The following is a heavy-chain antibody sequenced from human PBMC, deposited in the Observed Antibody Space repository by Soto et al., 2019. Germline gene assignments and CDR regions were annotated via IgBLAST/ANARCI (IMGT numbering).Heavy chain of an antibody. CDR3: ARRVVAYTGFDY. D-gene: IGHD2-21*01. CDR1: GYSITNGYF. Sequence: SETLSLTCDVSGYSITNGYFWAWIRKPPGKGLEWIGSIYHSGRTYYNPSLKSRLTISVDTPKNQFSLKLSSVTAADTAMYYCARRVVAYTGFDYWGQGTLVTVSS. CDR2: IYHSGRT. J-gene: IGHJ4*02. V-gene: IGHV4-38-2*01.